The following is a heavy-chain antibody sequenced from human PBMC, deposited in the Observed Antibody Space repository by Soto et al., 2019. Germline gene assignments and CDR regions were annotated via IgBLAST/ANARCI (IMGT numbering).Heavy chain of an antibody. J-gene: IGHJ4*02. CDR2: ISGSGGDT. CDR3: AKHDFWTLYNTGLDS. CDR1: GFTFTSYA. V-gene: IGHV3-23*01. D-gene: IGHD3-3*01. Sequence: EVQLLESGGGLVQPGGSLRLSCSASGFTFTSYAMSWVRQAPGKGLEWVSGISGSGGDTKSADSVKGRFTISRDNFKNMLYLQMNILRAEDTAVYYCAKHDFWTLYNTGLDSWGQGTRVTVSS.